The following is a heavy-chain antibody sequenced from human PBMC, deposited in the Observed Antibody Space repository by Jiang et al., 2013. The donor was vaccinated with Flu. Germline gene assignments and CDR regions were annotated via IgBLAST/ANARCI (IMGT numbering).Heavy chain of an antibody. CDR2: TYYRSKWFI. CDR1: GDSVSSNNAA. J-gene: IGHJ4*02. V-gene: IGHV6-1*01. Sequence: SQTLSLTCAISGDSVSSNNAAWNWIRQSPLRGLEWLGRTYYRSKWFIDYAVSVKSRLTLNPDTSKEPVSLQLDSVTPEDTAVYYCARSGRWGXGRYFDYWGQGSLVTVSS. D-gene: IGHD3-16*01. CDR3: ARSGRWGXGRYFDY.